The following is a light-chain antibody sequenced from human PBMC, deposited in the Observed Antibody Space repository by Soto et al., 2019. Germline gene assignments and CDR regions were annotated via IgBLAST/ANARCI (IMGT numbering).Light chain of an antibody. CDR1: GSLVSSDGDIY. CDR3: MQGTYWPPA. J-gene: IGKJ1*01. Sequence: DVVLSQSPLSLPVTPGQPASISCRSSGSLVSSDGDIYLNWFQQRPGQSPRRLIHKVSNRDSGVPERFSGSGSGTDFTLKISRVEAEDVGVYYCMQGTYWPPAFGQGTKVEIK. CDR2: KVS. V-gene: IGKV2-30*01.